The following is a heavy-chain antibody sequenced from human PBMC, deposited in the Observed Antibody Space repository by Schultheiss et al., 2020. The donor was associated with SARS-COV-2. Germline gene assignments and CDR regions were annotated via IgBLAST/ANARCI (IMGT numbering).Heavy chain of an antibody. J-gene: IGHJ4*02. V-gene: IGHV2-5*02. D-gene: IGHD2-8*01. Sequence: SGPTLVKPTQTLTLTYTFSGFSLSTSGVGVGWIRQPPGKALEWLALIYWDDDKRYSPSLKSRLTITKDTSKNQVVLTMTNMDPVDTATYYCARLSRPGLIDYWGQGTLVTVSS. CDR2: IYWDDDK. CDR3: ARLSRPGLIDY. CDR1: GFSLSTSGVG.